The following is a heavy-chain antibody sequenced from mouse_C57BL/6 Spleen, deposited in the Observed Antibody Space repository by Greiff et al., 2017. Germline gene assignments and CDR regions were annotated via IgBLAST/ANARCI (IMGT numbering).Heavy chain of an antibody. Sequence: EVQRVESGGGLVKPGGSLKLSCAASGFTFSDYGMHWVRQAPEKGLEWVAYISSGSSTIYYADTVKGRFTISRDNAKNTLFLQMTSLRSEDTAMYYCARRGYYYGSSHYAMDYWGQGTSVTVSS. CDR2: ISSGSSTI. CDR1: GFTFSDYG. V-gene: IGHV5-17*01. D-gene: IGHD1-1*01. CDR3: ARRGYYYGSSHYAMDY. J-gene: IGHJ4*01.